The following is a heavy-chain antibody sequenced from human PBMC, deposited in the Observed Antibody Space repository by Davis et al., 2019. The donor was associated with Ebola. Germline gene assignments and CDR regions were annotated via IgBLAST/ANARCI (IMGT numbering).Heavy chain of an antibody. J-gene: IGHJ5*02. CDR2: IYYSGST. D-gene: IGHD2-2*02. V-gene: IGHV4-59*08. CDR1: GGSISSYY. Sequence: MPSETLSLTCTVSGGSISSYYWSWIRQPPGKGLEWIGYIYYSGSTNYNPSLKSRVTISVDTSKNRFSLKLSSVTAADTAVYYCARRSCSSTSCYTAPRYNWFDPWGQGTLVTVSS. CDR3: ARRSCSSTSCYTAPRYNWFDP.